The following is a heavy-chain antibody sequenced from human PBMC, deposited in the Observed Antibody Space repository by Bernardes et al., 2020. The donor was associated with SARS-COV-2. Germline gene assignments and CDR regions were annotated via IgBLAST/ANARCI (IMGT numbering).Heavy chain of an antibody. Sequence: GSRRLSGAASGFTFSSYAMSWVRQAPGKGLEWVSGISGSGGSTYYADSVKGRFTISRDNSKNTLYLQMNSLRAEDTAVYYCAKAGEMATILFFVDYWGQGTLVTVSS. D-gene: IGHD5-12*01. CDR2: ISGSGGST. V-gene: IGHV3-23*01. J-gene: IGHJ4*02. CDR3: AKAGEMATILFFVDY. CDR1: GFTFSSYA.